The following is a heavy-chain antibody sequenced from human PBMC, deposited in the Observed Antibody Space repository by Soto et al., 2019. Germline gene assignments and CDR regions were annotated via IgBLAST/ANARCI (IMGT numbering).Heavy chain of an antibody. Sequence: SETLSLTCTVSGGSISSYYWSWIRQPPGKGLEWIGYIYYSGSTNYNPSLKSRVTISVDTSKNQFSLKLSSVTAADTAVYYCARVRDFWTHAFDIWGQGTMVTVSS. D-gene: IGHD3-3*01. CDR1: GGSISSYY. CDR3: ARVRDFWTHAFDI. J-gene: IGHJ3*02. CDR2: IYYSGST. V-gene: IGHV4-59*12.